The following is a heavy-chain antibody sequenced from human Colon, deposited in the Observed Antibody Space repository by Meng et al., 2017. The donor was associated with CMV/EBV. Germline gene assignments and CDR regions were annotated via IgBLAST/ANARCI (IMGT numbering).Heavy chain of an antibody. CDR3: ATYRRGPDYFLDH. CDR2: ISKGGSDT. V-gene: IGHV3-23*03. CDR1: GFIFSTYA. Sequence: GESLKISCAASGFIFSTYAMSWVRQAPGKGLEWVSVISKGGSDTYYADSMKGRFTMSRDYSTNMVYLQMSSLRADDTARYFCATYRRGPDYFLDHWGQGTLVTVSS. J-gene: IGHJ4*02. D-gene: IGHD4/OR15-4a*01.